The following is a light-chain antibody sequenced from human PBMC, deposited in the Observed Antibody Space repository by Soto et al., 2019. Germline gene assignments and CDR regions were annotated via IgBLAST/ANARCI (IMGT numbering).Light chain of an antibody. CDR3: QQHNSYPWT. J-gene: IGKJ1*01. Sequence: DIQMPQSPSTLSASLGDRVTISCGASQTISSWLAWYQQRPGKAPKLLIYDASSLESGVPSRFSGSGSGTEFTLTISSLQPDDFATYYCQQHNSYPWTFGQGTKVDIK. V-gene: IGKV1-5*01. CDR2: DAS. CDR1: QTISSW.